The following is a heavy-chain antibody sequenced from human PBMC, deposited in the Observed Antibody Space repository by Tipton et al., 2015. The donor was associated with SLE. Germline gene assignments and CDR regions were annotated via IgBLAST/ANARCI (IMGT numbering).Heavy chain of an antibody. CDR3: ARDRPRLRFKSGAFDI. CDR2: IYYSGSS. V-gene: IGHV4-59*01. J-gene: IGHJ3*02. D-gene: IGHD4-17*01. Sequence: LRLSCAVNGGSFSGYYWSWIRQPPGKGLEWIGYIYYSGSSNYNPSLKSRVTLSVDTSKNQFSLKLTSVTAADTAVYYCARDRPRLRFKSGAFDIWGQGTMVTVSS. CDR1: GGSFSGYY.